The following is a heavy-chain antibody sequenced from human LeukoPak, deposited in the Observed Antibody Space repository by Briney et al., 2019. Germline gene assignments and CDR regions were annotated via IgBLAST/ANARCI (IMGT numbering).Heavy chain of an antibody. Sequence: GGSLRLSCAASGFTFSSYGMNWVRQAPGKGLEWVSYSSSTGNTIFYADSVKGRFTISRDNAKNSLYLQMNNLIDEDTAAYYCARDWYSNTWHPDCWGQGTLVTVSS. CDR3: ARDWYSNTWHPDC. D-gene: IGHD1-26*01. V-gene: IGHV3-48*02. CDR2: SSSTGNTI. J-gene: IGHJ4*02. CDR1: GFTFSSYG.